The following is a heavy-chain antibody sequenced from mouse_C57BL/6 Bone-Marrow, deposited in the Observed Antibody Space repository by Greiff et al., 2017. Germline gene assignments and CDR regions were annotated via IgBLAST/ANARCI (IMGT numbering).Heavy chain of an antibody. J-gene: IGHJ2*01. CDR1: GYTFTSYW. V-gene: IGHV1-64*01. CDR2: IHPNSGST. D-gene: IGHD4-1*01. Sequence: QVQLQQPGAELVKPGASVKLSCKASGYTFTSYWMHWVKQRPGQGLEWIGMIHPNSGSTNYNEKFKSKATLTVDKSSSTAYMQLSSLTSEDSAVYYCARKGAANWDYFDYWGQGTTLTVSS. CDR3: ARKGAANWDYFDY.